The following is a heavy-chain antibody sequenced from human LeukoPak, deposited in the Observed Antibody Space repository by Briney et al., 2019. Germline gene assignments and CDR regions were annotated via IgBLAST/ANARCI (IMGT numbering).Heavy chain of an antibody. CDR3: ARDGFGDTMVRGVISDAFDI. J-gene: IGHJ3*02. CDR2: IYTSGST. D-gene: IGHD3-10*01. Sequence: PSQTPSLTCTVSGGSISSGSYYWSWIRQPAGKGLEWIGRIYTSGSTNHNPSLKSRVTISVDTSKNQFSLKLSSVTAADTAVYYCARDGFGDTMVRGVISDAFDIWGQGTMVTVSS. CDR1: GGSISSGSYY. V-gene: IGHV4-61*02.